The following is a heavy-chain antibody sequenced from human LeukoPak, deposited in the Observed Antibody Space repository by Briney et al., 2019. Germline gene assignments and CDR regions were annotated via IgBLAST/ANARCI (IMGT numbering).Heavy chain of an antibody. CDR2: IYYSGDT. V-gene: IGHV4-39*01. D-gene: IGHD4-11*01. CDR1: GGSINSTRYY. CDR3: ATGSMTTRYYYYFYMDV. Sequence: SETLSLTCTVSGGSINSTRYYWGWIRQPPGKGLEWIGSIYYSGDTHYNPSLRSRVTISVETSKNQSSLKMNSMTAADTSVYYCATGSMTTRYYYYFYMDVWGKGTTVTVSS. J-gene: IGHJ6*03.